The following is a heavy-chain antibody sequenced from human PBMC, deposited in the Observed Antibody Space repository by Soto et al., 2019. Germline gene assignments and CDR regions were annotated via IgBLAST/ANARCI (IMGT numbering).Heavy chain of an antibody. J-gene: IGHJ4*02. CDR1: GGSISSGGYY. D-gene: IGHD6-13*01. Sequence: PSETLSLTCTVSGGSISSGGYYWSWIRQHPGKGLEWIGYIYYSGSTYYNPSLKSRVTISVDTSKNQFSLKLSSVTAADTAVYYCARATMGGSSWPFDYWGQGTLVTVSS. V-gene: IGHV4-31*03. CDR3: ARATMGGSSWPFDY. CDR2: IYYSGST.